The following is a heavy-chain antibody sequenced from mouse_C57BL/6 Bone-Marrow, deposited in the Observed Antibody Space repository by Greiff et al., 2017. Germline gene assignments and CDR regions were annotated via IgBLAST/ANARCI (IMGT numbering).Heavy chain of an antibody. V-gene: IGHV1-22*01. J-gene: IGHJ1*03. CDR3: ARGGGTTVLVRNWYFDV. CDR2: INPNNGGT. CDR1: GYTFTDYN. Sequence: EVQLQQSGPELVKPGASVKMSCKASGYTFTDYNMHWVKQSHGKSLEWIGYINPNNGGTSYNQKFKGKATLTVNKSSSTAYMELRSLTSEDSAVYYCARGGGTTVLVRNWYFDVWGTGTTVTVPS. D-gene: IGHD1-1*01.